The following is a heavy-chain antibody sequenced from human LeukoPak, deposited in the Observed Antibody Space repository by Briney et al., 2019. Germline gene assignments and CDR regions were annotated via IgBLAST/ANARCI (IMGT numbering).Heavy chain of an antibody. J-gene: IGHJ6*03. CDR1: GFTFSGYE. Sequence: HSGGSLRLSCAASGFTFSGYEMNWVRQAPGKGLERISYISSSGGLIYYADSVKGRFTISRDNSKNTLYLQMNSLRAEDTAVYYCAKRGYYDSSRYYYYMDVWGKGTTVTISS. CDR3: AKRGYYDSSRYYYYMDV. V-gene: IGHV3-48*03. CDR2: ISSSGGLI. D-gene: IGHD3-22*01.